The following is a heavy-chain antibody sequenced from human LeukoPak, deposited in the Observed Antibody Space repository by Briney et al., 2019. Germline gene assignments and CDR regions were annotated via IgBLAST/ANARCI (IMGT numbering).Heavy chain of an antibody. D-gene: IGHD4-11*01. Sequence: PSQTLSLTCTVSGGSISCGGYYWSWIRQHPGKGLEWIGNIYYSGSPYYNPSLKSRVTISVDTSKNQFSLKLSSVTAADTAVYYCASGITVIAENYYYGMDVWGQGTTVTVSS. J-gene: IGHJ6*02. V-gene: IGHV4-31*03. CDR2: IYYSGSP. CDR1: GGSISCGGYY. CDR3: ASGITVIAENYYYGMDV.